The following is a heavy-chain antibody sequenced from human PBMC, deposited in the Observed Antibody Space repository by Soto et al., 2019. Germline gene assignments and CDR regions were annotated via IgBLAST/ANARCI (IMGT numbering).Heavy chain of an antibody. D-gene: IGHD3-16*01. CDR3: ARGGPNWDYYFYGMDV. CDR1: GFPFNNYD. CDR2: FGSAGDI. J-gene: IGHJ6*02. V-gene: IGHV3-13*01. Sequence: GGSLRLSWAASGFPFNNYDMLWVRQAPGKGLEWVSTFGSAGDIYYSASVKGRFTISRDNARESLYLQMNSLRAADTAVYYCARGGPNWDYYFYGMDVWGQGTTVTVSS.